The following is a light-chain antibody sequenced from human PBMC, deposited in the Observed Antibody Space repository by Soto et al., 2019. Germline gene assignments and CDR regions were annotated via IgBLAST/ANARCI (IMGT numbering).Light chain of an antibody. CDR3: GAWDESLNGYV. CDR1: GSNIGINT. J-gene: IGLJ1*01. V-gene: IGLV1-44*01. Sequence: QSVLTQPPSASGTPRQRVTISCSGGGSNIGINTVNWYQQLPGTAPKVLIHTDNERPSGVPDRFSGSKSGTSASLAINGLQSGDEADYYCGAWDESLNGYVFGTGTKVTVL. CDR2: TDN.